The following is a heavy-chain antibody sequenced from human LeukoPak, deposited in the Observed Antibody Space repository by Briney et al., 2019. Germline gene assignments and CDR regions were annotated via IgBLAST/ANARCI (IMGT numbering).Heavy chain of an antibody. Sequence: GGSLRLSCAASGFTFDDYAMHWVRQAPGKGLEWVSGISWNSGSIGYADSVKGRFTISRDNAKNSLYLQMNTLRAEDTAVYDCARPSFVTGSYYPLWGQGTLVAVSS. J-gene: IGHJ4*02. CDR3: ARPSFVTGSYYPL. CDR1: GFTFDDYA. D-gene: IGHD1-26*01. CDR2: ISWNSGSI. V-gene: IGHV3-9*01.